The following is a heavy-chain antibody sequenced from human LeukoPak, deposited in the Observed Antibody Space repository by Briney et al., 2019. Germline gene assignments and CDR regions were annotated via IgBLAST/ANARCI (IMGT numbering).Heavy chain of an antibody. Sequence: GGSLRLSCAASGFTFSSYSMNWVRQAPGKGLEWVSSISSSSSYIYYADSVKGRFTISRDNAKNSLYLQMNSLRAEDTAVYYCAREGLLLWFGESPKGYYFDYWGQGTLVTVSS. CDR2: ISSSSSYI. V-gene: IGHV3-21*01. J-gene: IGHJ4*02. CDR1: GFTFSSYS. D-gene: IGHD3-10*01. CDR3: AREGLLLWFGESPKGYYFDY.